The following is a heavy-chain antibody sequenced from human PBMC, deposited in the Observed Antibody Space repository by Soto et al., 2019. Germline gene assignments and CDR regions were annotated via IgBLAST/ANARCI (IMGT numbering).Heavy chain of an antibody. CDR2: ISYDGSNK. CDR1: GFTFSSYG. CDR3: ASARTAALDY. Sequence: GGSLGLSCAASGFTFSSYGMHWVRQAPGKGLEWVAVISYDGSNKYYADSVKGRFTISRDNSKNTLYLQMNSLRAEDTAVYYCASARTAALDYWGQGTLVTVSS. J-gene: IGHJ4*02. V-gene: IGHV3-30*03. D-gene: IGHD6-13*01.